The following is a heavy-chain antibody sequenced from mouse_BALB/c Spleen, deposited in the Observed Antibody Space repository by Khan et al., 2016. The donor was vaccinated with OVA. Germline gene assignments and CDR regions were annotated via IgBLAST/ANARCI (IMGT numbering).Heavy chain of an antibody. V-gene: IGHV5-6-4*01. J-gene: IGHJ1*01. D-gene: IGHD2-1*01. CDR3: TRDGNYAHWFFDV. CDR2: IGSGATYT. Sequence: LVESGGGLVKPEGSLKLSCAASGVTFSSYTLSWVRQTPEKRLEWVATIGSGATYTYYPDSAKGRFTISRDKAKNTLYRQMSSLKSEDTAMYYCTRDGNYAHWFFDVWGAGTTVTVSS. CDR1: GVTFSSYT.